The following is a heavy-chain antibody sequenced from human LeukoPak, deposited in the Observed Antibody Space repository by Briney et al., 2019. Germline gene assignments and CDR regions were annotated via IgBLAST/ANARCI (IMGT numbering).Heavy chain of an antibody. CDR2: ISSSSSYI. CDR1: GFTFSSYS. J-gene: IGHJ4*02. V-gene: IGHV3-21*01. D-gene: IGHD5-24*01. CDR3: ASSVVATTLDY. Sequence: GGSLRLSCAASGFTFSSYSMNWVHQAPGKGLEWVSSISSSSSYIYYADSVKGRFTISRDNAKNSLYLQMNSLRAEDTAVYYCASSVVATTLDYWGQGTLVTVSS.